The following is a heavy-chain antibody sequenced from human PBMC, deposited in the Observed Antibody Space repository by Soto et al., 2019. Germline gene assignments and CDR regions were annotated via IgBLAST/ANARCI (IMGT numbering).Heavy chain of an antibody. V-gene: IGHV4-39*01. J-gene: IGHJ4*02. D-gene: IGHD3-9*01. CDR3: ARLEGLATISYYFDF. CDR2: IYYRGNT. CDR1: DDSIYSDKYY. Sequence: QLQLQESGPGLVKPSETLSLTCSVSDDSIYSDKYYWGWIRQPTRKGMEWIGSIYYRGNTYYNPAHQTQVSISRAKARSKFSLKLKSVTAADAAVYFCARLEGLATISYYFDFWCPGALVTVSS.